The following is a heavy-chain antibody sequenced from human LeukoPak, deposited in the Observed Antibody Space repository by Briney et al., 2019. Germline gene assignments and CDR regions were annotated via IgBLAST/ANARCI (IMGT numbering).Heavy chain of an antibody. Sequence: GASVKVSCKASGGTFSSYAISWVRQAPGQGLEWMGRIIPILSIANYAQKFQGRVTITADKSTSTAYMELSSLRSEDTTVYYCARVGSGFGELLSNWFDPWGQGTLVTVSS. D-gene: IGHD3-10*01. J-gene: IGHJ5*02. V-gene: IGHV1-69*04. CDR3: ARVGSGFGELLSNWFDP. CDR2: IIPILSIA. CDR1: GGTFSSYA.